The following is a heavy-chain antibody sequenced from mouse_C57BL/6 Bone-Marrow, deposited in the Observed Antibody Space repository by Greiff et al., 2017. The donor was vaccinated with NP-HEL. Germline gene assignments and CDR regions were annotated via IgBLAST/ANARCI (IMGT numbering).Heavy chain of an antibody. D-gene: IGHD2-10*01. Sequence: EVKVVESGGGLVQPGGSPKLSCAASGFTFSDYYMYWVRQTPEKRLEWVAYISNGGGSTYYPDTVKGRFTISRDNAKNTLYLQMSRLKSEDTAMYYCARKPLLGRYWYFDVWGTGTTVTVSS. CDR2: ISNGGGST. J-gene: IGHJ1*03. CDR1: GFTFSDYY. V-gene: IGHV5-12*01. CDR3: ARKPLLGRYWYFDV.